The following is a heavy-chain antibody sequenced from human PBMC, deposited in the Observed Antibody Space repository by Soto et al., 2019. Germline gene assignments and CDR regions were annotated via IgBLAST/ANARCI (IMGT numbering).Heavy chain of an antibody. D-gene: IGHD1-26*01. Sequence: SETLSLTCTVSGGSISSSSYYWGWIRQPPGKGLEWIGSIYYSGSTYYNPSLKSRVTISVDTSKNQFSLKLSSVTAADTAVYYCARHSSYPKTRPVGATGYWGQGTLVTVSS. J-gene: IGHJ4*02. CDR1: GGSISSSSYY. V-gene: IGHV4-39*01. CDR3: ARHSSYPKTRPVGATGY. CDR2: IYYSGST.